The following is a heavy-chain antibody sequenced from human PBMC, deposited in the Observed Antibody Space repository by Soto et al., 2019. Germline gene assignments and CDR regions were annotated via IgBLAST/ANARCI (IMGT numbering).Heavy chain of an antibody. CDR2: ISGSGGST. CDR3: AKDYSYYGSGSYYIGDY. V-gene: IGHV3-23*01. Sequence: GGSLRLSCAASGFTFSSYAMSWVRQAPGKGLEWVSAISGSGGSTYYADSVKGRFTISRDNSKNSLYLKMNSLRAEDTAVYYCAKDYSYYGSGSYYIGDYWGQGTLVTVSS. D-gene: IGHD3-10*01. CDR1: GFTFSSYA. J-gene: IGHJ4*02.